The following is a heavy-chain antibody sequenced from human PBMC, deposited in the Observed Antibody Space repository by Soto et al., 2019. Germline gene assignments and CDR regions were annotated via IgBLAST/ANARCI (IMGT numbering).Heavy chain of an antibody. CDR3: AKYALAARPVYYTDY. CDR2: VSGSGDTT. Sequence: PGGSLRLSYAASGFTFSSYAMTWVRQALGKGLQWVSAVSGSGDTTFYADSVKGRFTISRANPKDTLYLQMNSLRAEDTAVYYCAKYALAARPVYYTDYWGQGPLVTVSS. CDR1: GFTFSSYA. J-gene: IGHJ4*02. V-gene: IGHV3-23*01. D-gene: IGHD6-6*01.